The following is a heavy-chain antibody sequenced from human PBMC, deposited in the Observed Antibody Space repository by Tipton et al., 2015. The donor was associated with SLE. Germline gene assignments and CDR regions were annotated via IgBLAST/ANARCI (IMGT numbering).Heavy chain of an antibody. CDR3: ARSWYSRGWSPPYFFAY. J-gene: IGHJ4*02. CDR1: GGSISSSSYY. V-gene: IGHV4-39*07. Sequence: LRLSCTVSGGSISSSSYYWGWIRQPPGKGLEWIGSIYYSGGTYYNPSLKSRFTISVGTSKNQFSLMLSSVTAADTAVYYCARSWYSRGWSPPYFFAYWRQGTLVAASS. CDR2: IYYSGGT. D-gene: IGHD6-19*01.